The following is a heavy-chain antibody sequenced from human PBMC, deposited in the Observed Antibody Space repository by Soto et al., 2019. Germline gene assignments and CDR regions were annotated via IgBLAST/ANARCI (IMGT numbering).Heavy chain of an antibody. D-gene: IGHD1-26*01. CDR2: IISRPDGVTT. CDR3: FAEREFGF. CDR1: GVNFINAG. Sequence: ASGVNFINAGGNCIRQAPGKGLEWVGRIISRPDGVTTDYAAPVRGRFTISRDDSNNMLFLQMNSLKTEDTAVYFCFAEREFGFWGQGTLVTVSS. J-gene: IGHJ4*02. V-gene: IGHV3-15*07.